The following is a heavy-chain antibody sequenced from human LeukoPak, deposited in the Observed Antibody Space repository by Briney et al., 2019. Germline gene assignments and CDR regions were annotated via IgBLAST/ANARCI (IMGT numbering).Heavy chain of an antibody. J-gene: IGHJ4*02. CDR2: ISSNGGST. Sequence: GGSLRLSCSASGFTFSSYAMHWVGQAPGKGLEYVSAISSNGGSTYYADSVKGRFTISRDNSKNTLYLQMSSLRAEDTAVYYCVKVYYDILTGYYILDYSGQGTLVTVSS. V-gene: IGHV3-64D*06. CDR3: VKVYYDILTGYYILDY. D-gene: IGHD3-9*01. CDR1: GFTFSSYA.